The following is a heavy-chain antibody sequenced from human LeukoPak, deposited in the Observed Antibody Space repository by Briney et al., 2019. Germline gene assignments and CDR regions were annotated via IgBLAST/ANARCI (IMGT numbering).Heavy chain of an antibody. CDR1: EFTFSNYA. V-gene: IGHV3-23*01. CDR2: ISGSGGST. D-gene: IGHD3-16*01. J-gene: IGHJ4*02. Sequence: GGSLRLSCAASEFTFSNYAMSWVRQAPGKGLEWVSVISGSGGSTYYADSVKGRFAISRDNSKNMLYVQMNSLRAEDSAVYYCAEGAEDYVWGSIGFWGQGILVTVSS. CDR3: AEGAEDYVWGSIGF.